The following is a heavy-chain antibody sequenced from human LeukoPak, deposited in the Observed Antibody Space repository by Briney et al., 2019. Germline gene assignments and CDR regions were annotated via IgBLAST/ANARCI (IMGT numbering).Heavy chain of an antibody. D-gene: IGHD5-24*01. J-gene: IGHJ4*02. CDR3: AKDDAWLQYND. CDR2: ITANGGSK. Sequence: GGSLRLSCAASGFTFSDYTMHWVRLAPGKRLEYVSAITANGGSKYHADSVRARFTVSRDNSKNTLYLQINSLRDEDTAVYYCAKDDAWLQYNDWGQGTLVTVSS. CDR1: GFTFSDYT. V-gene: IGHV3-64*02.